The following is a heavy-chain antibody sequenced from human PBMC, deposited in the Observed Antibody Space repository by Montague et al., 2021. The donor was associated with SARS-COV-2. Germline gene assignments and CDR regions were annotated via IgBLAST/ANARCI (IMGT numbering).Heavy chain of an antibody. CDR2: RYQNGAT. J-gene: IGHJ5*02. D-gene: IGHD3-10*01. V-gene: IGHV4-38-2*02. CDR3: WGRGGGILHFSYFDA. CDR1: GFSISSGYY. Sequence: SETLSLTCSVSGFSISSGYYCGWIRQTPGKGLEWSGGRYQNGATYYSPPLKRRGTILLDTSNKQFSLRLTSAAAAAAAVYYCWGRGGGILHFSYFDAWGQGSMVIVSS.